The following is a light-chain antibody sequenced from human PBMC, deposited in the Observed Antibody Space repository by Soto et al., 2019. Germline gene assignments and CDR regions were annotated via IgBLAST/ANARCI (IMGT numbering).Light chain of an antibody. J-gene: IGLJ2*01. V-gene: IGLV2-14*01. CDR3: SSYRSSGTVV. Sequence: HSALTQPASLSGSPGQSITISCTGTSSDVGGYNFVSWFQQHPGKAPKLLIYDVNSRPSGVSDRFSGSKSGNTASLTISGLQADDEADYYCSSYRSSGTVVFGGGTKLTVL. CDR1: SSDVGGYNF. CDR2: DVN.